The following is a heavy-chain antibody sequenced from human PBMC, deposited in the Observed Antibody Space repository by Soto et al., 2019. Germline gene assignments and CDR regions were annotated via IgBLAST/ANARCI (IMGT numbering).Heavy chain of an antibody. CDR2: ITYAGRFQ. Sequence: PGVSLRLSCYASAFNFDNYGMHRIRHAPGKGLECVAVITYAGRFQYYADCVKGRFTISRDNSKNSLALHLNTLTPEDTSLYHFAKGRVCRTFYTSLAIWEQETLV. D-gene: IGHD3-16*01. CDR1: AFNFDNYG. CDR3: AKGRVCRTFYTSLAI. J-gene: IGHJ4*02. V-gene: IGHV3-30*18.